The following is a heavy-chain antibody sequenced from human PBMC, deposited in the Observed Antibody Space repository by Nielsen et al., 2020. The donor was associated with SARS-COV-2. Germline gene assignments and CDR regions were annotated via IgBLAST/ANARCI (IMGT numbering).Heavy chain of an antibody. CDR1: GGSFNA. CDR2: IVPSSDTT. V-gene: IGHV1-69*06. J-gene: IGHJ4*02. Sequence: SVKVSCKASGGSFNAISWVRQTPGQGLEWMGGIVPSSDTTTYAQKFQGRVTITADKSRRIVYMEMRSLRSDDTGVYYCARTEGWGQGTLVTVS. CDR3: ARTEG.